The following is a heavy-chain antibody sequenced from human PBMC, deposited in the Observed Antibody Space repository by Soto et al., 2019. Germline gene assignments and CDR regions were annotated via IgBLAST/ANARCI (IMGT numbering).Heavy chain of an antibody. D-gene: IGHD1-7*01. V-gene: IGHV4-31*03. CDR1: GGSISSGGYY. CDR3: ATGITGTTFDY. Sequence: LSLTCPVSGGSISSGGYYWSWIRQHPGKGLEWIGYIYYSGSTYYNPSLKSRVTISVDTSKNQFSLKLSSVTAADTAVYYCATGITGTTFDYWGQGTLVTVSP. CDR2: IYYSGST. J-gene: IGHJ4*02.